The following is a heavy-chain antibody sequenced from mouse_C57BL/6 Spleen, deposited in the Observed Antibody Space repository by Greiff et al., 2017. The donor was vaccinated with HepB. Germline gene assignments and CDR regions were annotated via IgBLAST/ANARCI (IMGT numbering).Heavy chain of an antibody. CDR1: GYTFTSYW. CDR2: IHPNSGST. V-gene: IGHV1-64*01. CDR3: ARYTTVVAEWYFDV. D-gene: IGHD1-1*01. J-gene: IGHJ1*03. Sequence: QVQLQQPGAELVKPGASVKLSCKASGYTFTSYWMHWVKQRPGQGLEWIGMIHPNSGSTNYNEKFKSKATLTVDKSSSTAYMQLSSLTSEDSAVYYCARYTTVVAEWYFDVWGTGTTVTVSS.